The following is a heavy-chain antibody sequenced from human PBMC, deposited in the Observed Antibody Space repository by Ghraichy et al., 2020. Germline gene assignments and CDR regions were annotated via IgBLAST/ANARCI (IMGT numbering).Heavy chain of an antibody. Sequence: LSLTCAASGFTFSSYAMSWVRQAPGKGLEWVSAISGSGGSTYYADSVKGRFTISRDNSKNTLYLQMNSLRAEDTAVYYCAKEVVSSGWYRRSDYWGQGTLVTVSS. CDR2: ISGSGGST. CDR3: AKEVVSSGWYRRSDY. V-gene: IGHV3-23*01. CDR1: GFTFSSYA. J-gene: IGHJ4*02. D-gene: IGHD6-19*01.